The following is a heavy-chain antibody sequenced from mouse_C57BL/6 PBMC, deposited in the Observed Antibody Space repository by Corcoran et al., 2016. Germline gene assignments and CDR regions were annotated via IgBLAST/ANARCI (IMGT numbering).Heavy chain of an antibody. J-gene: IGHJ1*03. D-gene: IGHD1-1*01. CDR3: ARNYGSSSQRYFDV. V-gene: IGHV9-3*01. Sequence: QIQLVQSGTELKKPGETVKLSCKASGDTLTTSGMRWVKQAPGKGLKWMGWIKTYSGVPTYVDDFKGRFAFSLETSASTAYLQINNLKNEDTATYFCARNYGSSSQRYFDVWGTGTTVTVSS. CDR1: GDTLTTSG. CDR2: IKTYSGVP.